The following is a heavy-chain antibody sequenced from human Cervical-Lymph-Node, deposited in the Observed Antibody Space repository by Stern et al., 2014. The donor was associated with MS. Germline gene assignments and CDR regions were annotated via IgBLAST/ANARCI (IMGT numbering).Heavy chain of an antibody. J-gene: IGHJ4*02. Sequence: EVQLVESGGGLVQPGGSLRLSCAASGFTFSSYAMSWVRQAPEKGLEWVSTISGSGDSTYYAASVKGRFTISRDNSKNTLYLQMNSLRAEDTAVYYCAKDNKYYDFWSGWGQGTLVTVSS. V-gene: IGHV3-23*04. D-gene: IGHD3-3*01. CDR1: GFTFSSYA. CDR2: ISGSGDST. CDR3: AKDNKYYDFWSG.